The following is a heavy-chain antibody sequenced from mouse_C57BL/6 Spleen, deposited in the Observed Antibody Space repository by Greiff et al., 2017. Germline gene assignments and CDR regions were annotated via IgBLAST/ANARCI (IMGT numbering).Heavy chain of an antibody. CDR2: IYPGDGDT. CDR3: ASIYYGNFQLGY. V-gene: IGHV1-82*01. J-gene: IGHJ2*01. CDR1: GYAFSSSW. Sequence: QVQLKQSGPELVKPGASVKISCKASGYAFSSSWMNWVKQRPGQGLEWIGRIYPGDGDTNYNGKFKGKATLTADKSSSTAYMQLSSLTSEDSAVYVCASIYYGNFQLGYWGQGTTLTVST. D-gene: IGHD2-1*01.